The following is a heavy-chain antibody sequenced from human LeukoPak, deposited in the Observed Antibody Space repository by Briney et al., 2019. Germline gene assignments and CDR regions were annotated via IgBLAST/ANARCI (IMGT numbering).Heavy chain of an antibody. CDR2: INPKSGGA. V-gene: IGHV1-2*02. D-gene: IGHD2-2*01. J-gene: IGHJ5*02. CDR3: ARGVGTSWFDP. Sequence: ASVKVSCKAYGYTFSDYYMHWVRQAPGQGLEWMGWINPKSGGANFAEKFQGRVTMTRDTSIRTVYMELSRVTYDDTAVYYCARGVGTSWFDPWGQGTLVNVSS. CDR1: GYTFSDYY.